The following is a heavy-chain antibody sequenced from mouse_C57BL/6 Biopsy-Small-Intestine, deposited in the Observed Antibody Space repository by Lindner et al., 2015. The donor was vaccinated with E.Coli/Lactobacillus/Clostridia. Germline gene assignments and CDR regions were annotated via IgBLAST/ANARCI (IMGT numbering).Heavy chain of an antibody. CDR3: ASRRRSSIAASPPNDFFEI. D-gene: IGHD2-4*01. J-gene: IGHJ1*01. V-gene: IGHV1-84*02. CDR2: VRPKIGNT. Sequence: KVSCKTSGYPFTNYAFNWVRQASGQGLEWMGWVRPKIGNTAYADKFRGRVSMTWNTSSSTVYMELSSLTSEDTAIYYCASRRRSSIAASPPNDFFEIWGQGTPVTVSS. CDR1: GYPFTNYA.